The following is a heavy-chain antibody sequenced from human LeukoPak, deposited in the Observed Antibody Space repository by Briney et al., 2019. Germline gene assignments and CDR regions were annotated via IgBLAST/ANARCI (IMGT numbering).Heavy chain of an antibody. CDR1: GFTFSGSA. D-gene: IGHD3-3*01. CDR3: TMYYDFWSGYYTGAHDAFDI. CDR2: IRSKANSYAT. V-gene: IGHV3-73*01. Sequence: PGGSLRLSCAASGFTFSGSAMHWVRQASGKGLEWVGRIRSKANSYATAYAASVKGRFTISRDDSKNTAYLQMNSLKTEDTAVYYCTMYYDFWSGYYTGAHDAFDIWGQGTMVTVSS. J-gene: IGHJ3*02.